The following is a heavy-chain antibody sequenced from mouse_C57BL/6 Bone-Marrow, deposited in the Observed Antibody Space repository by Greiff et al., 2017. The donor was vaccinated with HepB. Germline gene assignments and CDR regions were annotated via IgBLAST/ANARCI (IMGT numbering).Heavy chain of an antibody. CDR3: AIYDGYGGAMDY. D-gene: IGHD2-3*01. J-gene: IGHJ4*01. CDR2: INPNNGGT. CDR1: GYTFTDYY. V-gene: IGHV1-26*01. Sequence: EVQLQQSGPELVKPGASVKISCKASGYTFTDYYMNWVKQSHGKSLEWIGDINPNNGGTSYNQKFKGKATLTVDKSSSTAYMELRSLTSEDSAVYSCAIYDGYGGAMDYWGQGTSVTVSS.